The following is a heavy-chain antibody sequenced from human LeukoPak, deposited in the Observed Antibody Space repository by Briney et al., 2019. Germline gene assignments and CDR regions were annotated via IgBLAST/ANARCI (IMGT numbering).Heavy chain of an antibody. D-gene: IGHD1-26*01. J-gene: IGHJ3*02. CDR2: INPNSGGT. CDR1: GYTFTGYY. CDR3: ARVESYKDAFDI. Sequence: ASVKVSCKASGYTFTGYYMHWVRQAPGQGLGWMGWINPNSGGTNYAQKFQGRVTMTRDTSISTAYMELSRLRSDDTAVYYCARVESYKDAFDIWGQGTMVTVSS. V-gene: IGHV1-2*02.